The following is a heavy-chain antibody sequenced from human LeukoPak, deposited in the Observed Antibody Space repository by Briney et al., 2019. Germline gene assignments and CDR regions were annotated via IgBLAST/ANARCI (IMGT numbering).Heavy chain of an antibody. D-gene: IGHD3-16*01. CDR3: AREIYHQLGLYYYYYMDV. V-gene: IGHV4-4*07. CDR1: GGSISSYS. CDR2: VYSSGST. J-gene: IGHJ6*03. Sequence: PSETLSLTCTVSGGSISSYSWSWIRQPAGKGLEWIGRVYSSGSTNYNPSLKSRVTMSVDTSKNQLSLKLNSVTAADTAVYYYAREIYHQLGLYYYYYMDVWGKGSTVTVSS.